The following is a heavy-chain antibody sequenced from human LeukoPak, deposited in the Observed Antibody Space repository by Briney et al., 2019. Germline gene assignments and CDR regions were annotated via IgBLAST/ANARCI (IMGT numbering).Heavy chain of an antibody. CDR2: INTDTGNP. J-gene: IGHJ5*02. D-gene: IGHD3-22*01. CDR3: ARGSQGQWLNNWFDP. CDR1: GYTFTSYA. V-gene: IGHV7-4-1*02. Sequence: GASVKVSCKASGYTFTSYAMNWVRQAPGQGLEWMGWINTDTGNPTYAQGFTGRFVFSLDTSVGTAYLQISSLKAEDTAVYYCARGSQGQWLNNWFDPWGQGTLVTVSS.